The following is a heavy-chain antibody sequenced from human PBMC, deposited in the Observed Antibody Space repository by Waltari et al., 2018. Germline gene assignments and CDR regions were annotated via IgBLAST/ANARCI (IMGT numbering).Heavy chain of an antibody. V-gene: IGHV3-30*02. Sequence: QVQLVESGGGVVQPGGSLRLSCAASGFTFSSYGMHWVRQAPGKGLEWVAFIREDGSNKYYAESVKGRFTSSRDNSKNMLYLQMNSLRAEDTAVYYCAEAKGVTPTFGYWGQGTLVIVSS. D-gene: IGHD4-4*01. J-gene: IGHJ4*02. CDR2: IREDGSNK. CDR3: AEAKGVTPTFGY. CDR1: GFTFSSYG.